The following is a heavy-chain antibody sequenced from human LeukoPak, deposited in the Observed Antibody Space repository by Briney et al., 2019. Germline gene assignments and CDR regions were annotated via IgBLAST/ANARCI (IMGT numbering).Heavy chain of an antibody. D-gene: IGHD2-8*01. CDR3: ARDPRGPTGYDTISRDTFDY. V-gene: IGHV3-7*01. CDR1: GFTFSSYW. Sequence: GGSLRLSCEVSGFTFSSYWMSWVRQAPGKGLEWVANIKQDGSEKYYVDSVKGRFTISRDNSENTLFLQMDSLRTGDTALYYCARDPRGPTGYDTISRDTFDYWGQGTLVTVSS. J-gene: IGHJ4*02. CDR2: IKQDGSEK.